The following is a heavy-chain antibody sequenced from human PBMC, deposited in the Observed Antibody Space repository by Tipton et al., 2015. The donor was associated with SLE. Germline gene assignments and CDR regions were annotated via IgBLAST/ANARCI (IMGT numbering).Heavy chain of an antibody. Sequence: TLSLTCAVYGGSFSGYYWSWIRQPPGKGLEWIGEINHSGSTNYNPSLKSRVTISVDTSKNQFSLKLSSVTAADTAVYYCARDREEDIVLAALDYWGQGTPVTVSS. V-gene: IGHV4-34*01. D-gene: IGHD2-8*01. CDR3: ARDREEDIVLAALDY. CDR1: GGSFSGYY. CDR2: INHSGST. J-gene: IGHJ4*02.